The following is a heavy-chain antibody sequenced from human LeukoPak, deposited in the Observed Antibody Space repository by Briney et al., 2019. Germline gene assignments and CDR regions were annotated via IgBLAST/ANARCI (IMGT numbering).Heavy chain of an antibody. CDR3: ARSRIVLADSLDP. Sequence: PSETLSLTCTVSGGSISGYYWNWIRQPAGKGLEWIGRIFHSGSTNYNPSLNSRVTMSVGTSKNQFSLKLSSVTAADTAVYYCARSRIVLADSLDPWGQGTLVTVSS. CDR1: GGSISGYY. J-gene: IGHJ5*02. V-gene: IGHV4-4*07. CDR2: IFHSGST. D-gene: IGHD6-19*01.